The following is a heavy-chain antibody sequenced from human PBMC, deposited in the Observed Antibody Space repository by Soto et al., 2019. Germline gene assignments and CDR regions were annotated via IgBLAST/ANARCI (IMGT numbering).Heavy chain of an antibody. J-gene: IGHJ6*03. CDR2: ISGGGGNT. D-gene: IGHD4-17*01. V-gene: IGHV3-23*01. CDR1: GFTFANYA. Sequence: GGSLRLSCAASGFTFANYAMSWVRQAPGKGLVWVSAISGGGGNTYYADSVKGRFTISRDNSKNTLYLQLKSLRAEDAAIYYCAKDGLLDYGDFLIYMDVWGKGATVTVSS. CDR3: AKDGLLDYGDFLIYMDV.